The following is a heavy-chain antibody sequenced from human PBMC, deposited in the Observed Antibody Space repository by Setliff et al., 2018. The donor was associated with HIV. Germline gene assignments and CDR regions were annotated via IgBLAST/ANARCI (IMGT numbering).Heavy chain of an antibody. CDR3: VGGRGGFFDEPFDM. CDR2: INAAISHT. CDR1: GYSFSSYA. V-gene: IGHV1-3*01. Sequence: ASVKVSCKASGYSFSSYAIHWVRQAAGQSPEWLGWINAAISHTRYSPKFQDRVTLTTDTSAGTIHMEMRSLRSEETAVYYCVGGRGGFFDEPFDMWGPGTRVTVSS. D-gene: IGHD3-16*01. J-gene: IGHJ3*02.